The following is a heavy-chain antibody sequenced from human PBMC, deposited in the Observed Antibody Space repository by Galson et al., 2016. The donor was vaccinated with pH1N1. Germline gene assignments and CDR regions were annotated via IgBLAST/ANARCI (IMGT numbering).Heavy chain of an antibody. CDR2: ISWHSENI. J-gene: IGHJ4*02. V-gene: IGHV3-9*01. D-gene: IGHD1-1*01. CDR1: GFTFSSYE. CDR3: VKSESALASGFDF. Sequence: SLRLSCAASGFTFSSYEMNWVRQAPGKGLEWLSGISWHSENIGYADSVEGRFIISRDNAKKSLYLQMNSLRTEDTALYYCVKSESALASGFDFWGQGTLVSVSS.